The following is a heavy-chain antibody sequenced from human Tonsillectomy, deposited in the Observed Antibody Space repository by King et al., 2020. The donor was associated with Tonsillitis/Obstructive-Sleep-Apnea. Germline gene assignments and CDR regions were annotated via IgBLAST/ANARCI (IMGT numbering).Heavy chain of an antibody. CDR2: SYYSGST. Sequence: QLQESGPGLVKPSETLSLTCTVSGGSISSYYWSWIRQPPGKGLEWIGYSYYSGSTNYNPSPRSRVTIYVDTSKTQFSLKLSSVTAADPAVYSRARFRESSTNWFDPWGQGTLVTVSS. CDR1: GGSISSYY. CDR3: ARFRESSTNWFDP. D-gene: IGHD3-10*01. J-gene: IGHJ5*02. V-gene: IGHV4-59*01.